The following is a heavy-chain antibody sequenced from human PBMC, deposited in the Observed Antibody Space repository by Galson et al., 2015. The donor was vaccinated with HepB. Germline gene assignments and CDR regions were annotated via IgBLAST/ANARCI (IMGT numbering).Heavy chain of an antibody. CDR2: FYYTGST. V-gene: IGHV4-61*03. Sequence: ETLSLTCTVSGGSVSSGSYYWSWIRQPPGKGLEWIGYFYYTGSTNYNPSLKSRVTISVDTSKNHFSLKLSSVTAADTAVYYCARASPGGWHEYGFDIWGQGTRVTVFS. CDR3: ARASPGGWHEYGFDI. CDR1: GGSVSSGSYY. D-gene: IGHD6-19*01. J-gene: IGHJ3*02.